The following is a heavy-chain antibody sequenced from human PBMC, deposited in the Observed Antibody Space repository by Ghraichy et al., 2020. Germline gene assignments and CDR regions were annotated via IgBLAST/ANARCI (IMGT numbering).Heavy chain of an antibody. Sequence: SETLSLTCTVSGGSISSYYWSWIRQPPGKGLEWIGYIYYSGSTNYNPSLKSRVTISVDTSKNQFSLKLSSVTAADTAVYYCAREGSGYYDSSGYHHYFDYWGQGTLVTVSS. J-gene: IGHJ4*02. CDR3: AREGSGYYDSSGYHHYFDY. CDR1: GGSISSYY. V-gene: IGHV4-59*01. CDR2: IYYSGST. D-gene: IGHD3-22*01.